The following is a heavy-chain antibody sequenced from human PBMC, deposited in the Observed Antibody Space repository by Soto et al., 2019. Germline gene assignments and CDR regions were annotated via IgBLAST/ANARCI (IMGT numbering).Heavy chain of an antibody. Sequence: QVQLQESGPGLVKPSETLSLTCTVSGGSIGSYYWNWIRQPPGKGLEWIGYIYYSGSTNYNPSLTRRVTISGDTSKNQISLKLSSVTAADTAVYYCARDGGFDDGMDVWGQGTTVTVSS. CDR2: IYYSGST. V-gene: IGHV4-59*01. D-gene: IGHD3-10*01. J-gene: IGHJ6*02. CDR3: ARDGGFDDGMDV. CDR1: GGSIGSYY.